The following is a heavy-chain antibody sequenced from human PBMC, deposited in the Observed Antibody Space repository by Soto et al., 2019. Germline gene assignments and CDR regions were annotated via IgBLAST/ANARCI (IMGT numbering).Heavy chain of an antibody. Sequence: QVQLQESGPGLVKPSETLSLTCSVSGGSISRYYWNWIRQPPGKGLEWIGYISHRGSANYNPSLKSRVTISVDTSTTQFSLKLSSVTAADTAVYYCARDPAVAGTEYLDYWGQGILVTVSS. CDR2: ISHRGSA. V-gene: IGHV4-59*01. CDR3: ARDPAVAGTEYLDY. CDR1: GGSISRYY. J-gene: IGHJ4*02. D-gene: IGHD6-19*01.